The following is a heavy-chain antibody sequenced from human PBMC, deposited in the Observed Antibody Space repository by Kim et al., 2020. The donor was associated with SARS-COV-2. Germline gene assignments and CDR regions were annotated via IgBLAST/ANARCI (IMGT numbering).Heavy chain of an antibody. V-gene: IGHV4-59*13. CDR3: ARAVAASNAFDI. CDR2: IYSSGST. Sequence: SETLSLTCTVSGGSISSYYWSWIRQPPGKGLEWIGYIYSSGSTNYNPSLKSRVTISVQTSKNQFSLKMSSMTAADTAVYYCARAVAASNAFDIWGQGTMVTVSS. D-gene: IGHD6-19*01. J-gene: IGHJ3*02. CDR1: GGSISSYY.